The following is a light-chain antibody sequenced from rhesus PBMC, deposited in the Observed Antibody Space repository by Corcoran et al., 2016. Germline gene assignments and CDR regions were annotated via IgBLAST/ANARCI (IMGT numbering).Light chain of an antibody. J-gene: IGKJ3*01. CDR1: QSVSTY. CDR2: EAS. CDR3: QHYNSWNT. Sequence: EIVMTQSPATLSLSPGERATLSCRASQSVSTYIAWYQPKPEQAPRLLIDEASSRATGIPARFSGSGSGTDFTLIISSRAPEDFGLYYCQHYNSWNTFGPGTKLDIK. V-gene: IGKV3S9*01.